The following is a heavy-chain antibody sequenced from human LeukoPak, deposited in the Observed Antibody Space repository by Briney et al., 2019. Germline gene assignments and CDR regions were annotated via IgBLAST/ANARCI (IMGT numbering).Heavy chain of an antibody. Sequence: PGGSLRLSCAASGFTVSSNYMSWVRQAPGKGLEWVSGIHGNGETTYYADSVKGRFTISRDNSRELLYLQMNSLRVEDTAVYYCAKDPNGDYVGAFDSWGQGTMVTVSS. CDR2: IHGNGETT. CDR3: AKDPNGDYVGAFDS. CDR1: GFTVSSNY. V-gene: IGHV3-23*01. D-gene: IGHD4-17*01. J-gene: IGHJ3*02.